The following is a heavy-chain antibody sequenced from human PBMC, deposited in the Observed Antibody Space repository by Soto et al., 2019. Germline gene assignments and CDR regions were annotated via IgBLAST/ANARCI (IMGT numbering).Heavy chain of an antibody. J-gene: IGHJ4*02. D-gene: IGHD4-17*01. CDR3: ARTTAVPNTLRSRYFFDY. CDR1: GGSVSDKTYY. V-gene: IGHV4-61*01. Sequence: SETLSLTCSVSGGSVSDKTYYWSWIRQPSGKRLEWIGYVYYSGTTNYNPSLKSRVTISVDLSKNRFSLRLSSVTTADTALYYCARTTAVPNTLRSRYFFDYWGQGTLVTVSS. CDR2: VYYSGTT.